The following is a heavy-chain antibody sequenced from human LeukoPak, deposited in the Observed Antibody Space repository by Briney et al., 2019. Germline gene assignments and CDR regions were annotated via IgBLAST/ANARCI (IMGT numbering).Heavy chain of an antibody. D-gene: IGHD6-13*01. CDR2: INPNSGGT. V-gene: IGHV1-2*02. CDR3: AIALYSSSWFDY. Sequence: GASVKVSCKASGYPFTGHYMHWGRQAPGQGLEWMGWINPNSGGTNYAQKFQGRVTMTRDTSISTAYMELSRLRSDDTAVYYCAIALYSSSWFDYWGQGTLVTVSS. CDR1: GYPFTGHY. J-gene: IGHJ4*02.